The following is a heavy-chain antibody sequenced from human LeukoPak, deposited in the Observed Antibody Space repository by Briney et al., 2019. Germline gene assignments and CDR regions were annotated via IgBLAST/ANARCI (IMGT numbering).Heavy chain of an antibody. J-gene: IGHJ6*03. CDR2: IHHSGST. CDR3: ARENGSGYYYYYIDV. V-gene: IGHV4-38-2*02. Sequence: PSETLSLTRTVPGFYISSGYYWGWIRQPPGRGLEWIGSIHHSGSTYYNPSLKSRVTISTDTSKNQFSLKLSSVAAADAAVYYCARENGSGYYYYYIDVWGKGTTVTVSS. D-gene: IGHD3-10*01. CDR1: GFYISSGYY.